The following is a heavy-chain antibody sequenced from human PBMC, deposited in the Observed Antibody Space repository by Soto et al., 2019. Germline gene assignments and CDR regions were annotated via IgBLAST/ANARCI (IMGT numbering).Heavy chain of an antibody. J-gene: IGHJ4*02. V-gene: IGHV3-30*18. CDR2: ISYDGSNK. D-gene: IGHD6-6*01. CDR1: GFTFSSYG. Sequence: SLRLSCAAPGFTFSSYGMHWVRQAPGKGLEWVAVISYDGSNKYYADSVKGRFTISRDNSKNTLYLQMNSLRAEDTAVYYGAKDRQYSRFDYWGQGTLVTVSS. CDR3: AKDRQYSRFDY.